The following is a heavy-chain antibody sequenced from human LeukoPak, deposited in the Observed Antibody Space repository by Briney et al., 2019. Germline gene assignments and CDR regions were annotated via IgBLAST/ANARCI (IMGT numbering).Heavy chain of an antibody. V-gene: IGHV3-30*18. D-gene: IGHD6-13*01. Sequence: GRSLRLSCAASGFTFSSYGMHWVRRAPGKGLEWVAVISYDGSNKYYADSVKGRFTISRDNSKNTLYLQMNSLRAEDTAVYYCAKEPGIAAAGTNWFDPWGQGTLVTVSS. CDR1: GFTFSSYG. CDR3: AKEPGIAAAGTNWFDP. CDR2: ISYDGSNK. J-gene: IGHJ5*02.